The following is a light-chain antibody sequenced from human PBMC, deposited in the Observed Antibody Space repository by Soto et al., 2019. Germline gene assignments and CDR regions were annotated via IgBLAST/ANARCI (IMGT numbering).Light chain of an antibody. CDR1: SSNIGKNT. V-gene: IGLV1-44*01. J-gene: IGLJ1*01. CDR2: SND. CDR3: AAWDDSLNGFV. Sequence: QSVLTQPPSASGTPGQRVTISCSGSSSNIGKNTFNWFQQVPGTAPKLLIYSNDQRHSGVPDRFSGSRSGTSASLAISGLQSEDEADYYCAAWDDSLNGFVFGTATKVTVL.